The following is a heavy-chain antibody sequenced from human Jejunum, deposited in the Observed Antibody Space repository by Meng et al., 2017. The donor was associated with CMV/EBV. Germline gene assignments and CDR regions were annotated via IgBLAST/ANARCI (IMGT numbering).Heavy chain of an antibody. J-gene: IGHJ4*02. CDR2: IYNSGST. V-gene: IGHV3-53*01. CDR3: GSGSVY. Sequence: QLVEFGGGLIQPGGSLRLSCAAPVFIVSSTYMSWVRQLPGKGLEWVSVIYNSGSTYYTDSVKGRFTISRDTSKNTLYLQMNSLKVEDTAVYYCGSGSVYWGQGTLVTVSS. CDR1: VFIVSSTY. D-gene: IGHD6-19*01.